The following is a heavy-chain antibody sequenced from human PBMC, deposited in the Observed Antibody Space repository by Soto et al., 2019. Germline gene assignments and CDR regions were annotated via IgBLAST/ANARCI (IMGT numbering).Heavy chain of an antibody. D-gene: IGHD3-3*01. V-gene: IGHV1-18*01. CDR1: GYTFTSYG. J-gene: IGHJ4*02. CDR3: ARAGGFWSGYQETHFDY. Sequence: GASVKVSCKASGYTFTSYGISWVRQAPGQGLEWMGWISAYNGNTNYAQKLQGRVTMTRDTSTSTAYMELRSLRSEDTAVYYCARAGGFWSGYQETHFDYWGQGTLVTVSS. CDR2: ISAYNGNT.